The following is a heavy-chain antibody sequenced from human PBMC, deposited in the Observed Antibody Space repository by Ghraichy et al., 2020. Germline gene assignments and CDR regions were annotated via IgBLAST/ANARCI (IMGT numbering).Heavy chain of an antibody. V-gene: IGHV1-24*01. CDR2: FDPEDGET. CDR3: TSKYYDILTGIGAFDY. CDR1: GYTFTELS. Sequence: ASVKVSCKISGYTFTELSMHWVRQAPGKGLEWMGGFDPEDGETIYAQKFQGRVTMTEDTSTDTAYMELSSLRSEDTAVYYCTSKYYDILTGIGAFDYWGQGTLVTVSS. J-gene: IGHJ4*02. D-gene: IGHD3-9*01.